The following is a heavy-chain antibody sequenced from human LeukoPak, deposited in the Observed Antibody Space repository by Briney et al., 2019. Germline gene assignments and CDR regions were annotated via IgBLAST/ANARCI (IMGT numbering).Heavy chain of an antibody. V-gene: IGHV3-33*01. D-gene: IGHD1-26*01. CDR2: IWYDGSNK. Sequence: GGSLRLSCAASGFTFSSYGMHWVRQAPGEGLEWVAVIWYDGSNKYYADSVKGRFTISRDNSKNTLYLQMNSLRAEDTAVYYCARDSGPCMDVWGQGTTVTVSS. CDR1: GFTFSSYG. J-gene: IGHJ6*02. CDR3: ARDSGPCMDV.